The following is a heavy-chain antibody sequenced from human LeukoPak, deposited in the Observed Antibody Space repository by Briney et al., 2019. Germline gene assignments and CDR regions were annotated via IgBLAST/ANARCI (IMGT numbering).Heavy chain of an antibody. CDR2: ISSSGSTI. D-gene: IGHD6-13*01. V-gene: IGHV3-48*03. J-gene: IGHJ4*02. CDR1: GSTFSSYE. Sequence: GGSLRLSCAASGSTFSSYEMNWVRQAPGKGLEWVSYISSSGSTIYYADSVKGRFTISRDNAKNSLYLQMNSLRAEDTAVYYCARVNQAAAATFDYWGQGTLVTVSS. CDR3: ARVNQAAAATFDY.